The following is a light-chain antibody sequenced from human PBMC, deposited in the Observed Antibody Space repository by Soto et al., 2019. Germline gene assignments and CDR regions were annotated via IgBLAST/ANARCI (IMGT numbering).Light chain of an antibody. V-gene: IGKV3-20*01. J-gene: IGKJ4*01. CDR2: GAS. CDR1: QSVSSTF. Sequence: EFELTQSPGTLTLSPGERATLSCRASQSVSSTFLARYQQKPGQPPRLLIYGASTRGTRIPDRFSGSGSGTDFTHTISRLEPEEFAVYYWQHYGSSPPLTFGGGTKVEIK. CDR3: QHYGSSPPLT.